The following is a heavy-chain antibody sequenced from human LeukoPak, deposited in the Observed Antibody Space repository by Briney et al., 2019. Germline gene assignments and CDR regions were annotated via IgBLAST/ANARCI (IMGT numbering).Heavy chain of an antibody. CDR3: ARRRGSSSWYYFDY. CDR2: ISGSGGST. CDR1: GFTFSSYA. J-gene: IGHJ4*02. D-gene: IGHD6-13*01. Sequence: GGSLRLSCAASGFTFSSYAMGWVRQAPGKGLEWVSAISGSGGSTYYADSVKGRFTISRDNSKNTLYLQMNSLRAEDTAVYYCARRRGSSSWYYFDYWGQGTLVTVSS. V-gene: IGHV3-23*01.